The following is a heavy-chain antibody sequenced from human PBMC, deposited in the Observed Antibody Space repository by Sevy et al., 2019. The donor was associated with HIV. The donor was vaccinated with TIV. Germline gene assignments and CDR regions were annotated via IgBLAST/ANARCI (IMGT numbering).Heavy chain of an antibody. CDR3: ARDALLRGGYLDY. D-gene: IGHD3-10*01. Sequence: ASVNVSCKASGYTFTGYYMHWVRQAPGQGLEWMGWINPNSGGTNYAQKFQGRVTMTRDTSISTAYMELSRLRSDDTAVYYCARDALLRGGYLDYWGQGTLVTVSS. CDR1: GYTFTGYY. CDR2: INPNSGGT. V-gene: IGHV1-2*02. J-gene: IGHJ4*02.